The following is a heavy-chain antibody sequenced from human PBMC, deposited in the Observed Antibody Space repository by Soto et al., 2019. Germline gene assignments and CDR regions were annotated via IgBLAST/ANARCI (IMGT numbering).Heavy chain of an antibody. V-gene: IGHV1-69*01. D-gene: IGHD3-10*01. J-gene: IGHJ6*02. CDR1: GGTFSSYA. CDR2: FNPIFETA. Sequence: QVQLVQSGAEVKKPGSSVKVSCKASGGTFSSYAISWVRQAPGQGLEWMGGFNPIFETANYAQKFQGRVTITADESTNTAYMELSSLRSEDTAVYYCTRGITLIRGVIPTGYYYGMAVWGQGTTVAVSS. CDR3: TRGITLIRGVIPTGYYYGMAV.